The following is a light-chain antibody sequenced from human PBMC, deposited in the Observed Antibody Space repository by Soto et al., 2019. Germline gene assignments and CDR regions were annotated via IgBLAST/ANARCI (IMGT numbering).Light chain of an antibody. CDR1: SSDVGGYNY. V-gene: IGLV2-11*01. J-gene: IGLJ1*01. CDR2: DVS. CDR3: CSYAGSYNYV. Sequence: QSVLTQPRSVSGFPGQSVTISCTGTSSDVGGYNYVSWYQQHPGKAPKLMIYDVSKRPSGVPDRFSGSKSGNTASLTISGLQAEDEADYYCCSYAGSYNYVFGTGTKVTVL.